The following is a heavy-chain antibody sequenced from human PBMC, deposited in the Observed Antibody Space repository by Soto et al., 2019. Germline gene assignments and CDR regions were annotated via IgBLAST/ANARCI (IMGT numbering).Heavy chain of an antibody. CDR3: AKDSSSGWDNFDY. CDR1: GFTFDDYA. D-gene: IGHD6-19*01. J-gene: IGHJ4*02. CDR2: ISWNSGSI. V-gene: IGHV3-9*01. Sequence: GGSLRLSCAASGFTFDDYAMHWVRQAPGKGLEWVSGISWNSGSIGYADSVKGRFTISRDNAKNSLYLQMNSLRAEDTALYYCAKDSSSGWDNFDYWGQGTQVTVSS.